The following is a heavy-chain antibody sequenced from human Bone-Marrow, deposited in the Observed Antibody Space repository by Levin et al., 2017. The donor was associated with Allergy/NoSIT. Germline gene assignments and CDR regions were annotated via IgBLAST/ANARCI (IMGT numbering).Heavy chain of an antibody. D-gene: IGHD5/OR15-5a*01. CDR3: ARLLGDSIYDLS. J-gene: IGHJ5*02. CDR2: IVPILDTA. V-gene: IGHV1-69*13. CDR1: GGSFSSYA. Sequence: SVKVSCKVSGGSFSSYAISWVRQAPGQGLEWMGGIVPILDTANYAQRFQGRVTLTADDPTTTAYMEVRSLKSEDTAIYYCARLLGDSIYDLSWGQGTLVIVSS.